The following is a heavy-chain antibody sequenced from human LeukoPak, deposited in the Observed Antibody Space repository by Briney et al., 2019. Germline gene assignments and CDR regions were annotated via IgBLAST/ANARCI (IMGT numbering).Heavy chain of an antibody. J-gene: IGHJ3*02. Sequence: GGSLRLSCAASGFTVSSNYMNWVRQAPGKGLEWVSAISGSGGSTYYADSVKGRFTISRDNSKNTLYLQMNSLRAEDTAVYFCAKDPNGDYIGTFDIWGQGTMVTVSS. CDR1: GFTVSSNY. CDR3: AKDPNGDYIGTFDI. D-gene: IGHD4-17*01. CDR2: ISGSGGST. V-gene: IGHV3-23*01.